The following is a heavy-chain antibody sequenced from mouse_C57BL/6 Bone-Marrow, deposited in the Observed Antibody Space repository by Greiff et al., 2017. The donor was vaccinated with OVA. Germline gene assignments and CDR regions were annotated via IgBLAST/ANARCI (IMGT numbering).Heavy chain of an antibody. D-gene: IGHD2-4*01. V-gene: IGHV3-6*01. J-gene: IGHJ4*01. CDR1: GYSITSGYY. Sequence: EVKVEESGPGLVKPSQSLSLTCSVTGYSITSGYYWNWIRQFPGNKLEWMGYISYDGSNNYNPSLKNRISITRDTSKNQFFLKLNSVTTEDTATYYCARGDYLLFYAMDYWGQGTSVTVSS. CDR2: ISYDGSN. CDR3: ARGDYLLFYAMDY.